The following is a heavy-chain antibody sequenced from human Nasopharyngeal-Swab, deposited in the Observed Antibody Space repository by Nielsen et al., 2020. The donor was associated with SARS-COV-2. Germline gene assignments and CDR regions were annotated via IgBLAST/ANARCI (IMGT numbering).Heavy chain of an antibody. Sequence: SCLGSGFTFGDYAMSWVRQAPGKGLEWVGFIRSKAYGETTEYAASVKGRFTISRDDSKSIAYLQMNSLETEDTAIYFCTRDILGNYDFWSSPSYYFEYWGQGTLVTVSS. CDR1: GFTFGDYA. V-gene: IGHV3-49*04. D-gene: IGHD3/OR15-3a*01. CDR2: IRSKAYGETT. J-gene: IGHJ4*02. CDR3: TRDILGNYDFWSSPSYYFEY.